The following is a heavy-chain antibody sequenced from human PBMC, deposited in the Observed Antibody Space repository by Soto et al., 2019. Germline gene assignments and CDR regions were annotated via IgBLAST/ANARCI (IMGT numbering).Heavy chain of an antibody. D-gene: IGHD4-4*01. J-gene: IGHJ4*02. CDR1: GFTFSSYA. Sequence: EVQLLESGGGLVQPGGSLRLSCAASGFTFSSYAMNWVRQAPGKGLEWVSTISGSGDSTYYADSVRGRFTISRDNSKPTLFLQMNSLRAEDTAVYYCAKVYSNYLADYWGQGTLVTVSS. V-gene: IGHV3-23*01. CDR2: ISGSGDST. CDR3: AKVYSNYLADY.